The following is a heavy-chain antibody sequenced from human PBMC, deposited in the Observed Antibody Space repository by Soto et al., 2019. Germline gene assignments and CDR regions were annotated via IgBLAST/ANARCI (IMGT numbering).Heavy chain of an antibody. Sequence: GGSLRLSCAASGFTFTRYSMNWVRQAPGKGLEWVSSISSTTNYIYYGDSMKGRFTISRDNAKNSLYLEMNSLRAEDTAIYYCARAPYYYDTSGYLDYRGQGTLVTVSS. J-gene: IGHJ4*02. V-gene: IGHV3-21*06. D-gene: IGHD3-22*01. CDR2: ISSTTNYI. CDR3: ARAPYYYDTSGYLDY. CDR1: GFTFTRYS.